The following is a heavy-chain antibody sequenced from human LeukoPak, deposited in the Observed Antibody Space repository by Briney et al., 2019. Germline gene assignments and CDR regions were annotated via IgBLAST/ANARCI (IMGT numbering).Heavy chain of an antibody. CDR3: GRRRGKWAVNWFDP. J-gene: IGHJ5*02. CDR1: GGSFSGYY. Sequence: SETLSLTCAVYGGSFSGYYWSWIRQPPGKGLEWIGEINHSGSTNYNPSLESRVTVSVDTSKNQFALKLTSVTAADTAVYYCGRRRGKWAVNWFDPWGPGTLVTVSP. V-gene: IGHV4-34*01. CDR2: INHSGST. D-gene: IGHD1-26*01.